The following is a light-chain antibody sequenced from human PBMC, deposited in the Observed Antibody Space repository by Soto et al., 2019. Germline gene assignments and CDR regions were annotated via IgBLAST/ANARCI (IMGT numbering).Light chain of an antibody. CDR2: GAS. Sequence: EIVLTQSPGTLSLSPGGRATLSCRASQSVSSSYLAWYQQKPGQAPRLLIYGASSRATGIPDRFSGSGSGTHFTLTISRLEPEDFAVYYCQQFCNSPYTFGQGTRLEIK. CDR1: QSVSSSY. CDR3: QQFCNSPYT. J-gene: IGKJ2*01. V-gene: IGKV3-20*01.